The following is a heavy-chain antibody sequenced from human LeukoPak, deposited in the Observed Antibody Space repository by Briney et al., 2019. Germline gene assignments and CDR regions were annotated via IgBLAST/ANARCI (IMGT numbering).Heavy chain of an antibody. D-gene: IGHD4-23*01. CDR2: ISSSSYI. CDR1: GFTFSSYS. Sequence: GGSLRLSCAASGFTFSSYSMNWVRQAPGKGLEWVSSISSSSYIYYADSVKGRFTISRDNAKNSLYLQMNSLRAEDTAVYYCARPLYYGGNLNYWGQGTLVTVSS. CDR3: ARPLYYGGNLNY. V-gene: IGHV3-21*01. J-gene: IGHJ4*02.